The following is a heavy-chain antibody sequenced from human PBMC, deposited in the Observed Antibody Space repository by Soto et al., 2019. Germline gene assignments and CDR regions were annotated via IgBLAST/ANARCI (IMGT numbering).Heavy chain of an antibody. D-gene: IGHD2-2*01. CDR3: ARASSHDIVVVPAASATVTTNAFDI. CDR2: IYYSGST. Sequence: SETLSLTCTVSGGSISSGGYYWSWIRQHPGKGLEWIGYIYYSGSTYYNTSLKSRVTISVDTSKNQFSLKLSSVTAADTAVYYCARASSHDIVVVPAASATVTTNAFDIWGQGTMVTVSS. V-gene: IGHV4-31*03. J-gene: IGHJ3*02. CDR1: GGSISSGGYY.